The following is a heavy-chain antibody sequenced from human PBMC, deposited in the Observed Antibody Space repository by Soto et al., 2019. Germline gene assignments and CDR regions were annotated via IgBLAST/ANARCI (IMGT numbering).Heavy chain of an antibody. CDR2: INHSGST. Sequence: SETLSLTCAVYGGSFSGYYWSWIRQPPGKGLEWIGEINHSGSTNYNPSLKSRVTISVDTSKNQFSLKLSSVTAADTAVYYCARGHYDFWSGYRSPYYSDYWGQGTLVTVSS. V-gene: IGHV4-34*01. D-gene: IGHD3-3*01. J-gene: IGHJ4*02. CDR3: ARGHYDFWSGYRSPYYSDY. CDR1: GGSFSGYY.